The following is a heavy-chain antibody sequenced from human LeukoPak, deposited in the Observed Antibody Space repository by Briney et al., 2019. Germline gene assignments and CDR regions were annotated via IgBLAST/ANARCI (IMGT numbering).Heavy chain of an antibody. Sequence: SETLSLTCTVSGGSISSSIYYWGWIRQPPGKGLEWIGTIYYSGTTYYNPSLKSRVTISVDTSKNQSSLKLSSVTAADTAVYYCARVDCSSTSCYCRSWGQGTLVTVSS. V-gene: IGHV4-39*07. CDR1: GGSISSSIYY. J-gene: IGHJ5*02. CDR3: ARVDCSSTSCYCRS. CDR2: IYYSGTT. D-gene: IGHD2-2*01.